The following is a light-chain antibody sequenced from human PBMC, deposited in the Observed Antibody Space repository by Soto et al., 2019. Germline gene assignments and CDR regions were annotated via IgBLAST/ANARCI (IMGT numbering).Light chain of an antibody. Sequence: EIVITQSPATLSVSPGXGATLSCRASQGIGSTLAWYQQKPGQTPRLLIYGASTRATGVPARFSGSGSGTDFTLTINSLQSEDFAVYYCQHYANWPLTFRGGTKVDIK. CDR1: QGIGST. CDR3: QHYANWPLT. V-gene: IGKV3-15*01. J-gene: IGKJ4*01. CDR2: GAS.